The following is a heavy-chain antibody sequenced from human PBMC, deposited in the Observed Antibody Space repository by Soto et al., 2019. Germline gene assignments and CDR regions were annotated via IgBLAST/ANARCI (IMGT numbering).Heavy chain of an antibody. CDR1: GFTFKNYA. D-gene: IGHD2-21*02. V-gene: IGHV3-23*01. CDR2: ISNSGGST. Sequence: GGSLRLSCAASGFTFKNYAMSWVRQAPGKGLEWVSSISNSGGSTYYADSVQGRFTISRDNSKNTLSLQMNSLRAEDTAIYYCANHRGFLVTQYFFDYWGQGTLVTVSS. CDR3: ANHRGFLVTQYFFDY. J-gene: IGHJ4*02.